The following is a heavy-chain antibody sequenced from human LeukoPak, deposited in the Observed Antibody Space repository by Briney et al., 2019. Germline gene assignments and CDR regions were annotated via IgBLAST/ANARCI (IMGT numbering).Heavy chain of an antibody. CDR2: MNPNSGNT. Sequence: GASVKVSCKASGGTFSSYAINWVRQATGQGLEWMGWMNPNSGNTGYAQKFQGRVTMTRNTSISTAYMELSSLRSEDTAVYYCARGRWPEFDYWGQGTLVTVSS. CDR3: ARGRWPEFDY. J-gene: IGHJ4*02. CDR1: GGTFSSYA. V-gene: IGHV1-8*02. D-gene: IGHD4-23*01.